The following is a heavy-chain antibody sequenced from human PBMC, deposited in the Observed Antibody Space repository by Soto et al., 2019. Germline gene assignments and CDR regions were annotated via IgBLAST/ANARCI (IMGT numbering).Heavy chain of an antibody. J-gene: IGHJ4*02. CDR3: AREATDSDFDY. D-gene: IGHD1-26*01. V-gene: IGHV1-8*01. Sequence: ASVKVSCKASRYTFASYSINWVRQAPGQGLEWMGRMNPSGGNTGYAQKFQGRVTMTRDTSTSTVYMELSSLRSEDTAVYYCAREATDSDFDYWGQGTLVTVSS. CDR2: MNPSGGNT. CDR1: RYTFASYS.